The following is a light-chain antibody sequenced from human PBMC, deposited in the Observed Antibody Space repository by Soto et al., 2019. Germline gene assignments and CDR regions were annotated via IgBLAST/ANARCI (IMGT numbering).Light chain of an antibody. CDR3: KKYDRSPIT. Sequence: EVVLTQSPGTLSLSRGERATLSCRASERIYSAYLGWYQQKPGQAPRLLIYGTSSRATGIPDRFSGSGSGTEVSGEISRLETEDFAVYYCKKYDRSPITFGQGTRLEIK. V-gene: IGKV3-20*01. CDR2: GTS. CDR1: ERIYSAY. J-gene: IGKJ5*01.